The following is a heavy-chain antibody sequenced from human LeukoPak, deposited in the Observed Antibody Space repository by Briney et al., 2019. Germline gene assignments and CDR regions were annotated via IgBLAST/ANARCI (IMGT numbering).Heavy chain of an antibody. J-gene: IGHJ4*02. Sequence: GGSLRLSCAASGFTFSSYGMHWVRQAPGKGLEWVAVIWYDGSNKYYADSVKGRFTISRDNSKNTLYLQMNSLRAEDTAVYYCARDLGTPLYYFDYWDQGTLVTVSS. CDR2: IWYDGSNK. CDR3: ARDLGTPLYYFDY. V-gene: IGHV3-33*01. CDR1: GFTFSSYG.